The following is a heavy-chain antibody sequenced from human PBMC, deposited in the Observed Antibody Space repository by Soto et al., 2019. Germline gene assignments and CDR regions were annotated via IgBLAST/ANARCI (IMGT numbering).Heavy chain of an antibody. Sequence: PGESLKISCKGSVYSFTSSWISWVRQMPGKGLEWMGRIDPSDSYTNYSPSFQGHVTISADRSISTAYLQWSGLKASDTAMYYCARLEVYYHMDVWGQGTTVTVS. CDR1: VYSFTSSW. J-gene: IGHJ6*02. CDR2: IDPSDSYT. V-gene: IGHV5-10-1*01. CDR3: ARLEVYYHMDV.